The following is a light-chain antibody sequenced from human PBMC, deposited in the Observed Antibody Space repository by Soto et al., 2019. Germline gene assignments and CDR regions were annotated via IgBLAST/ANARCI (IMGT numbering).Light chain of an antibody. J-gene: IGKJ4*01. CDR1: QDVSSY. CDR3: QQLNTYPLI. Sequence: IQLTQSPSSLSASVGDRVTITCRASQDVSSYLAWYQQKPGKAPKLLIYAASTLQSGVPSRFSGSGSGTDFTLTISSLQPEDFETYYCQQLNTYPLILGGGTKVDIK. V-gene: IGKV1-9*01. CDR2: AAS.